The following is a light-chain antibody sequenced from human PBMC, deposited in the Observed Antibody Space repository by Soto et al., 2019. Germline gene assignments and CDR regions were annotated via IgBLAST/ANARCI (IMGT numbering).Light chain of an antibody. Sequence: EIVLTQSPGTLSLSPGERATLSCRASQGVSSGSLAWYQQKPGQAPRLLIYGASTRATGIPDRFSGSGSGTDFTLTISRLEPEDFAVYYCQQSGTTLITFGPGTKVDIK. CDR1: QGVSSGS. CDR3: QQSGTTLIT. CDR2: GAS. J-gene: IGKJ3*01. V-gene: IGKV3-20*01.